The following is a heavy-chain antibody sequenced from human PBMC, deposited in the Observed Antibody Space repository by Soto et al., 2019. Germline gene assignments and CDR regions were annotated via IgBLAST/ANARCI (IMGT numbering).Heavy chain of an antibody. CDR3: ARPPLGHYYDTRGYFRD. V-gene: IGHV3-30-3*01. CDR2: ISYDGSNK. D-gene: IGHD3-22*01. J-gene: IGHJ4*02. Sequence: QVQLVESGGGVVQPGRSLRLSCAASGFTFSSYAMHWVRQAPGKGLEWVAVISYDGSNKYYADSVKGRFTISRDNSKNTLYLQMNSLRAEDTAVYYCARPPLGHYYDTRGYFRDWGQATLVTVSS. CDR1: GFTFSSYA.